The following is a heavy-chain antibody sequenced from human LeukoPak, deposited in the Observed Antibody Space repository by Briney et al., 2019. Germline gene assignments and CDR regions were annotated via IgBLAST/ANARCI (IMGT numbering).Heavy chain of an antibody. V-gene: IGHV1-18*01. CDR3: ARANNWNYALGY. CDR2: ISTGNGNT. Sequence: ASVKVSCKASGDTFIRYGISWVRQAPGQGLEWMGWISTGNGNTNYGQKFQGRITMTTDTSTGTAYMELRSLRSDDTAMYYCARANNWNYALGYWGQGTLVTVSS. CDR1: GDTFIRYG. D-gene: IGHD1-7*01. J-gene: IGHJ4*02.